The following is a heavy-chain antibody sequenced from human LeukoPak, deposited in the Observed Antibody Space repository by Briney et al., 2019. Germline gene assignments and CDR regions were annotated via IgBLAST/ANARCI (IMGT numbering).Heavy chain of an antibody. V-gene: IGHV4-4*07. CDR1: GGSISSYY. J-gene: IGHJ4*02. D-gene: IGHD1-26*01. CDR2: IYTSGST. Sequence: SETLSLTCTVSGGSISSYYWSWIRQPAGKGLEWIGRIYTSGSTNYNPSLKSRVTISVDKSKNQFSLKLSSVTAADTAVYYCAREGGRWELLPFDYWGQGNLVTVSS. CDR3: AREGGRWELLPFDY.